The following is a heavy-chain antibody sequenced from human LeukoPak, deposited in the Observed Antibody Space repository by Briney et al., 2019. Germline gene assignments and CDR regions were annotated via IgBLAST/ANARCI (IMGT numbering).Heavy chain of an antibody. J-gene: IGHJ5*02. CDR3: ARPSLYNNWFDP. CDR1: GGSISSYY. CDR2: IYTSGST. Sequence: SETLSLTCTVSGGSISSYYWSWIRQPAGKGLEWIGRIYTSGSTNYNPSLKSRVTISVGTSKNQFSLKLSSVTAADTAVYYCARPSLYNNWFDPWGQGTLVTVSS. D-gene: IGHD3-16*01. V-gene: IGHV4-4*07.